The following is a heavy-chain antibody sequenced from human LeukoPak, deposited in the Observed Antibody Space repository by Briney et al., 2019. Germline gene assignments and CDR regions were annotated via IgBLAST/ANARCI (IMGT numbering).Heavy chain of an antibody. J-gene: IGHJ6*02. Sequence: PGGSLRLSCTASGFTFGDYAMSWVRQAPGKGLEWVGFIRSKAYGGTTEYAASVKGRFTISRDDSKSIAYLQMNSLKTEDTAVYYCSRDSVPDSGSWRYYYGMDVWGQGTTVTVSS. CDR2: IRSKAYGGTT. D-gene: IGHD6-13*01. V-gene: IGHV3-49*04. CDR3: SRDSVPDSGSWRYYYGMDV. CDR1: GFTFGDYA.